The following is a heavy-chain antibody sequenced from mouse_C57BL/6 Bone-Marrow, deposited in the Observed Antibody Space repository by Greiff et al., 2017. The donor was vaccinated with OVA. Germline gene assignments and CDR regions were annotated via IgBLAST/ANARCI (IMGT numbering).Heavy chain of an antibody. D-gene: IGHD2-3*01. Sequence: EVKLVESEGGLVQPGSSMKLSCTASGFTFRDYYMAWVRQVPEKGLEWVANINYDGSSTYYLDSLKSRFIISRDNAKNILYLQMSSLKSEDTATYYCAREENGYFFDYWGQGTTLTVSS. CDR1: GFTFRDYY. CDR2: INYDGSST. J-gene: IGHJ2*01. V-gene: IGHV5-16*01. CDR3: AREENGYFFDY.